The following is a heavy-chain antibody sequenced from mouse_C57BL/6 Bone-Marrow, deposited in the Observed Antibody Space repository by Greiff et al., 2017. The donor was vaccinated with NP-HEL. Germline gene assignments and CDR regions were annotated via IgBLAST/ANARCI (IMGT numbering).Heavy chain of an antibody. V-gene: IGHV1-64*01. D-gene: IGHD2-1*01. CDR3: ASYYGNNYYAMDY. J-gene: IGHJ4*01. CDR2: IHPNSGST. Sequence: LQQPGAELVKPGASVKLSCKASGYTFTSYWMHWVKQRPGQGLEWIGMIHPNSGSTNYNEKFKSKATLTVDKSSSTAYMQLSSLTSEDSAVYYCASYYGNNYYAMDYWGQGTSVTVSS. CDR1: GYTFTSYW.